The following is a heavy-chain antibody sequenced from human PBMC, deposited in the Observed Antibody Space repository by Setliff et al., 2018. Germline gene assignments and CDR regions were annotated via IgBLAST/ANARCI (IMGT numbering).Heavy chain of an antibody. Sequence: KSSETLSLTCNVYGASVINYYWNWIRQSAGEGLEWLGRIYSDGRSSYNPSLKIRIYMSLDASKNEFFLKMSSLTAADTARYYCVRVGREYGDSGGHDAFRNWGQGKMVTV. CDR3: VRVGREYGDSGGHDAFRN. D-gene: IGHD4-17*01. V-gene: IGHV4-4*07. CDR2: IYSDGRS. CDR1: GASVINYY. J-gene: IGHJ3*01.